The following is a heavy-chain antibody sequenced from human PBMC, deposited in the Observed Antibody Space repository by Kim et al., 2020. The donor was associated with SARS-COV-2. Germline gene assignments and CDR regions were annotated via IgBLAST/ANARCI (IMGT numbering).Heavy chain of an antibody. CDR2: INAGNGNT. V-gene: IGHV1-3*01. D-gene: IGHD5-18*01. J-gene: IGHJ3*02. Sequence: ASVKVSCKASGYTFTSYAMHWVRQAPGQRLEWMGWINAGNGNTKYSQKFQGRVTITRDTSASTAYMELSSLRSEDTAVYYCARELRGLWLRTAGPNAFDIWGQGTMVTVSS. CDR3: ARELRGLWLRTAGPNAFDI. CDR1: GYTFTSYA.